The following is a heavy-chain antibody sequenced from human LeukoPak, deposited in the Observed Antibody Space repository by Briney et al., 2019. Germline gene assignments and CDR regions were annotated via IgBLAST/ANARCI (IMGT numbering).Heavy chain of an antibody. V-gene: IGHV3-7*01. CDR1: GFTFSSYW. CDR2: IKQDGSEK. J-gene: IGHJ3*02. Sequence: PGGSLRLSCAASGFTFSSYWMSWVRQAPGKGLEWVANIKQDGSEKYYVDSVKGRFTISRDNAKNSLYLQMNSLRAEDTAVYYCARYGLSVSRYSYCSSTSCRVVAFDIWGQGTMVTVSS. CDR3: ARYGLSVSRYSYCSSTSCRVVAFDI. D-gene: IGHD2-2*01.